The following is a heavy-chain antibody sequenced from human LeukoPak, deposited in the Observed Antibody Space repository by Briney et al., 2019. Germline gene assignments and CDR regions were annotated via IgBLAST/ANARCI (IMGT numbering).Heavy chain of an antibody. D-gene: IGHD1-14*01. CDR3: AKESPYTSPRNYYFDY. Sequence: GGSLRLSCVASGFTFSSFAMSWVRQAPGKGLEWVSAISQSSTATYYGDSVKGRSSISRDDSKNTVYLQINSLRADDTAIYYCAKESPYTSPRNYYFDYWGQGTLVTVSS. CDR2: ISQSSTAT. V-gene: IGHV3-23*01. CDR1: GFTFSSFA. J-gene: IGHJ4*02.